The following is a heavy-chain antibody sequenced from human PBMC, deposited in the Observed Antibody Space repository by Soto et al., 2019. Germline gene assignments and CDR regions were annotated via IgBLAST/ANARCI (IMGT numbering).Heavy chain of an antibody. CDR1: GFTFSSYS. V-gene: IGHV3-21*01. D-gene: IGHD3-16*02. Sequence: GGSLRLSCAASGFTFSSYSMNWVRQAPGKGLEWVSSISSSSSYIYYADSVKGRFTISRDNAKNSLYLQMNSLRAEDTAVYYCARDSYDYIWGSYRYWPFNFDYWGQGTLVTVSS. CDR3: ARDSYDYIWGSYRYWPFNFDY. CDR2: ISSSSSYI. J-gene: IGHJ4*02.